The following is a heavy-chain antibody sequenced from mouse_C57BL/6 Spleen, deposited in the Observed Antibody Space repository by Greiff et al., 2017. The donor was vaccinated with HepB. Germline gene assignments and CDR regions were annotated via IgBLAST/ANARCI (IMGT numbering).Heavy chain of an antibody. V-gene: IGHV1-4*01. CDR2: INPSSGYT. Sequence: VQRVESGAELARPGASVKMSCKASGYTFTSYTMHWVKQRPGQGLEWIGYINPSSGYTKYNQKFKDKATLTADKSSSTAYMQLSSLTSEDSAVYYCARTYYSNYVFDYWGQGTTLTVSS. CDR3: ARTYYSNYVFDY. J-gene: IGHJ2*01. CDR1: GYTFTSYT. D-gene: IGHD2-5*01.